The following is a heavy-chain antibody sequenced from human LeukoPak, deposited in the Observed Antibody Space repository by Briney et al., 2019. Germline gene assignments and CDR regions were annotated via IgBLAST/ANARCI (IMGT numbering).Heavy chain of an antibody. D-gene: IGHD2-15*01. Sequence: GGSLRLSCAASGFTFSSYGMHWVRQAPGKGLEWVAFIRYDGSNKYYADSVKGRFTIFRDNSKNTLYLQMNSLRAEDTAVYYCAKDSPVVAAPDYWGQGTLVTVSS. J-gene: IGHJ4*02. CDR3: AKDSPVVAAPDY. CDR2: IRYDGSNK. V-gene: IGHV3-30*02. CDR1: GFTFSSYG.